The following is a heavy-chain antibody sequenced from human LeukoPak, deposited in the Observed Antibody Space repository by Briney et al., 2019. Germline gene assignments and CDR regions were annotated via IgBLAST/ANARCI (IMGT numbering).Heavy chain of an antibody. Sequence: PGGSLRLSCAASGFTVSSNEMSWVRQAPGKGLEWVSSISGGSTYYADSRKGRFTISRDNSKNTLHLQMNSLRAEDTAVYYCASVVASPAFDIWGQGTMVTVSS. CDR3: ASVVASPAFDI. D-gene: IGHD2-15*01. CDR2: ISGGST. CDR1: GFTVSSNE. V-gene: IGHV3-38-3*01. J-gene: IGHJ3*02.